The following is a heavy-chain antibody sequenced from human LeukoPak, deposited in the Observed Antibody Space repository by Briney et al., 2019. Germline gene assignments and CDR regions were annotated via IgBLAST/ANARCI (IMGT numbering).Heavy chain of an antibody. CDR1: GYTFTSYY. J-gene: IGHJ4*02. CDR3: ARPDYCSGPGFIIKDL. CDR2: VNPSGGST. Sequence: ASVTVSCKASGYTFTSYYMHWVRQAPGQGLDCMGIVNPSGGSTSYAQKIQGRVTMTRDTSMSTVYMELSSLTSDDTAVYCSARPDYCSGPGFIIKDLWGKGTLVTVSS. D-gene: IGHD3-10*01. V-gene: IGHV1-46*03.